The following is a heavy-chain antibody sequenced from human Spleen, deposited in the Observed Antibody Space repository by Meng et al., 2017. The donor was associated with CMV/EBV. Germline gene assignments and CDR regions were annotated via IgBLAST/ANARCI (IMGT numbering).Heavy chain of an antibody. J-gene: IGHJ4*02. CDR2: IYWDGDK. CDR1: GFSLSISGMG. Sequence: SGFSLSISGMGVGWIRQPTGKALEWLAFIYWDGDKRYSPSLKSRLTITKDTSKNQVVLTMTNMDPVDTATYYCAHSPYFYDSRSFDYWGQGTLVTVSS. V-gene: IGHV2-5*02. CDR3: AHSPYFYDSRSFDY. D-gene: IGHD3-22*01.